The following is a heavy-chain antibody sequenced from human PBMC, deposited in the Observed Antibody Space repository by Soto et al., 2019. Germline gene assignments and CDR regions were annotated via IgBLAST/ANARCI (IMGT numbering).Heavy chain of an antibody. V-gene: IGHV1-18*04. CDR3: ARRISVVAYYYYMDV. D-gene: IGHD2-15*01. CDR1: GYTFTSYG. Sequence: ASVKVSCKASGYTFTSYGISWVRQAPGQGPGWMGWISAYNGNTNYAQRLQGRVTMTTDTSTNTAYMELRSLTSDDTAVYYCARRISVVAYYYYMDVWGKGTTVTVSS. CDR2: ISAYNGNT. J-gene: IGHJ6*03.